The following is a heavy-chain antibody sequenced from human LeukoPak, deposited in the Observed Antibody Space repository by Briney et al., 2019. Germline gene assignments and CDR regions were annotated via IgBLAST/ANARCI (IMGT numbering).Heavy chain of an antibody. CDR1: GFTFSSHG. CDR3: ARDAFDI. V-gene: IGHV3-33*01. J-gene: IGHJ3*02. CDR2: IWSDGGNK. Sequence: GGSLRLSCAASGFTFSSHGMHWVRQAPGKGLEWVAIIWSDGGNKYYADSVQGRFTISRDNSKNTLYLQMNSLRAEDTAVYYCARDAFDIWGQGTVVTVSS.